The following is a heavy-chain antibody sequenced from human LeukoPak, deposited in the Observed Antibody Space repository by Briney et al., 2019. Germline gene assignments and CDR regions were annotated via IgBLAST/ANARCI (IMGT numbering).Heavy chain of an antibody. V-gene: IGHV3-66*01. CDR2: IYSGGSS. Sequence: GGSLRLSCAASGLTVGFKCMSWVRQAPGKGLEWVXXIYSGGSSYYADSVTGRFTVSRDTSKNTLYLQMNSLRAEDTAVYYCATRPDGNDVPYFDYWGQGTLVTVSS. CDR1: GLTVGFKC. D-gene: IGHD5-12*01. J-gene: IGHJ4*02. CDR3: ATRPDGNDVPYFDY.